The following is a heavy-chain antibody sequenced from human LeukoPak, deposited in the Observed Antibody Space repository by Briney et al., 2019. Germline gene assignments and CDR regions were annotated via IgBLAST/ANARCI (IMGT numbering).Heavy chain of an antibody. CDR2: ISAYNGNT. CDR1: GYTFTSYG. D-gene: IGHD6-13*01. Sequence: ASVKVSCKASGYTFTSYGISWVRQAPGQGLEWMGWISAYNGNTNYAQKLQGRVTMTTDTSTSTAYMELRSLGSDDTAVYYCARTSSSWYPASLFDYWGQGTLVTVSS. J-gene: IGHJ4*02. CDR3: ARTSSSWYPASLFDY. V-gene: IGHV1-18*01.